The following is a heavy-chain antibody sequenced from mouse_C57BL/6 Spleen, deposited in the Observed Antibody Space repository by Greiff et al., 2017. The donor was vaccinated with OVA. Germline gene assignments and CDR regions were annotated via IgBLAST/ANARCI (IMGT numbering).Heavy chain of an antibody. V-gene: IGHV1-69*01. CDR3: ARLSNYYGSSYAMDY. CDR2: IDPSDSYT. CDR1: GYTFTSYW. D-gene: IGHD1-1*01. Sequence: QVQLQQPGAELVMPGASVKLSCKASGYTFTSYWMHWVKQRPGQGLEWIGEIDPSDSYTNYNQKLKGKSTLTVDKSSSTAYMQLSSLTSEDSAVYYCARLSNYYGSSYAMDYWGQGTSVTVSS. J-gene: IGHJ4*01.